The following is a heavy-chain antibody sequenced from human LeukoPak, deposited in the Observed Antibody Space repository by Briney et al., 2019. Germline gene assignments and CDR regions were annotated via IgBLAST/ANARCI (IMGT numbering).Heavy chain of an antibody. J-gene: IGHJ4*02. Sequence: ASVKVSCKASGYTFTSYGISWVRQAPGQGLEWMGWISAYNGNTNYAQKLQGRVTMTTDTSTSTAYMELSSLRSEDTAVYYCAGGSIAARLDYWGQGTLVTVSS. V-gene: IGHV1-18*01. CDR1: GYTFTSYG. D-gene: IGHD6-6*01. CDR2: ISAYNGNT. CDR3: AGGSIAARLDY.